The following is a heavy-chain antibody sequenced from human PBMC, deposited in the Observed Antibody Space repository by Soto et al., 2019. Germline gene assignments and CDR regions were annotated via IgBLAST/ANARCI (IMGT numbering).Heavy chain of an antibody. J-gene: IGHJ4*02. V-gene: IGHV4-59*01. CDR2: IYYSGST. CDR3: ASSDVPH. Sequence: TLSLTCTVSGGSSSRDGWTWARQPPGKGLEWIGYIYYSGSTNYNPSLKSRVTISVDTSKNQFSLKLSSVTVADTAVSYCASSDVPHRGQGPMVTVS. CDR1: GGSSSRDG.